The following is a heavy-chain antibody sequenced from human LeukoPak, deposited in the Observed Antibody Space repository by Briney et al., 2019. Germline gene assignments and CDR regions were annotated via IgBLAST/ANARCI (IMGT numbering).Heavy chain of an antibody. D-gene: IGHD4-23*01. CDR2: MFYGGDT. J-gene: IGHJ2*01. CDR1: GASISRSS. V-gene: IGHV4-59*08. Sequence: SETLSLTCTVSGASISRSSWSWIRQPPGKGLEWIGYMFYGGDTNHNPSLKSRVTMSVYMSKNQFSLRLSSVTAADTAVYYCAGHKVHDFGGSDWYFDLWGRGTLVTVSS. CDR3: AGHKVHDFGGSDWYFDL.